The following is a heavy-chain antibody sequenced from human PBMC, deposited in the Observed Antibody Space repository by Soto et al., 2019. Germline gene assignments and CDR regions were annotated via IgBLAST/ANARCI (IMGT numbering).Heavy chain of an antibody. Sequence: SVSNAWMNWVRQAPGKGLEWVGRIKSKTDGRTTDYAAPVKGRFTISRDDSKNTLYLQMNSLKTEDTAVYYCTTRFIYGSGSYVFDYWGQGTLVTVSS. CDR3: TTRFIYGSGSYVFDY. V-gene: IGHV3-15*07. CDR2: IKSKTDGRTT. D-gene: IGHD3-10*01. J-gene: IGHJ4*02. CDR1: SVSNAW.